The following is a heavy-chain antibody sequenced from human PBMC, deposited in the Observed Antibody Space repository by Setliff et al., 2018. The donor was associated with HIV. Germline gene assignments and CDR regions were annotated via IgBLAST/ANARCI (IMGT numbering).Heavy chain of an antibody. J-gene: IGHJ6*03. CDR1: GDTFTSYD. CDR3: ASGRQGGRYCSGGSCRGGYYYYYMDV. CDR2: MTPYSGNT. D-gene: IGHD2-15*01. Sequence: GASVKVSCKTSGDTFTSYDINWVRQAAGHGLEWMGWMTPYSGNTGYAQKFQGRVSMTRNTSISTAYMELSSLRSEDTAVYYCASGRQGGRYCSGGSCRGGYYYYYMDVWGKGTTVTVSS. V-gene: IGHV1-8*02.